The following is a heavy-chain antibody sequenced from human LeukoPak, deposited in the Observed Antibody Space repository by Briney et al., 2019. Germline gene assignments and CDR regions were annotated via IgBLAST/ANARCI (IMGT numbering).Heavy chain of an antibody. CDR1: GFTFSDYY. V-gene: IGHV3-11*05. J-gene: IGHJ4*02. Sequence: GGSLRLSCAASGFTFSDYYMSWIRQAPGKGLEWVSYISKSGTSTKYADSMKGRFSISRDNAKQSLYLQLTSLTAEDTAVYYCARVRSSGSPLDYWGQGTLVTVSS. CDR2: ISKSGTST. CDR3: ARVRSSGSPLDY. D-gene: IGHD3-10*01.